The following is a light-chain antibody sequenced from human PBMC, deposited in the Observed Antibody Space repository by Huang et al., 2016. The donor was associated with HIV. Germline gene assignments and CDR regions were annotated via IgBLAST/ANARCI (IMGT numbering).Light chain of an antibody. CDR1: QTISSY. Sequence: DIQMIQSPSSLSASVGDRVTITCRASQTISSYLNWYQQKPGKAPQLLIYASSSLQSGVPSRFSGSGSGTDFTLTISSLQPEDFATYYCQQSYSAPPLTFGGGTKVEI. CDR3: QQSYSAPPLT. CDR2: ASS. J-gene: IGKJ4*01. V-gene: IGKV1-39*01.